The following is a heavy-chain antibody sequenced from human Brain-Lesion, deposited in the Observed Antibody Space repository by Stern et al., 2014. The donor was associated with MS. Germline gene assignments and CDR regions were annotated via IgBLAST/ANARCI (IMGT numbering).Heavy chain of an antibody. V-gene: IGHV1-24*01. Sequence: QVQLVQSGAEVKKPGASVKVSCKVSGYTLTELSMHWVRQAPRKGLEWMGGFDPEDGETIYAQKFQGRITMTEDTSTDTAYMELSSLRSEDTAVYYCATLSPGAGGNYYRHFDYWGQGTLVTVSS. CDR1: GYTLTELS. CDR2: FDPEDGET. CDR3: ATLSPGAGGNYYRHFDY. J-gene: IGHJ4*02. D-gene: IGHD1-26*01.